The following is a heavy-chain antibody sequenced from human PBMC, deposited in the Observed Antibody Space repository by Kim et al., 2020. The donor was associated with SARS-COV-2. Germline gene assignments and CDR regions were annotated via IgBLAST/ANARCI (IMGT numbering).Heavy chain of an antibody. V-gene: IGHV1-8*01. J-gene: IGHJ4*02. Sequence: ASVKVSCKASGYTFTSYDINWVRQATGQGLEWMGWMNPNSGNTGYAQKFQGRVTMTRNTSISTAYMELSSLRSEDTAVYYCARGRQLWLNFDYWGQGTLVTVSS. CDR1: GYTFTSYD. CDR2: MNPNSGNT. D-gene: IGHD5-18*01. CDR3: ARGRQLWLNFDY.